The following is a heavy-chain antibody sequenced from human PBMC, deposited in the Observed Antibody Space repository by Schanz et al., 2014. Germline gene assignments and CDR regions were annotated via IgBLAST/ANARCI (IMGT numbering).Heavy chain of an antibody. CDR2: ISGSGGST. CDR1: GFTFSSYA. V-gene: IGHV3-23*01. CDR3: AKTPREYCNYDNCPNWFDS. Sequence: EMQLLESGGGLAQPGGSLRLSCAASGFTFSSYAMSWVRQAPGKGLEWVSAISGSGGSTYYADSVKGRFTISRDNSKNTLYLQMDSLRAEDTAVYYCAKTPREYCNYDNCPNWFDSWGQGTLVTASS. D-gene: IGHD2-15*01. J-gene: IGHJ5*01.